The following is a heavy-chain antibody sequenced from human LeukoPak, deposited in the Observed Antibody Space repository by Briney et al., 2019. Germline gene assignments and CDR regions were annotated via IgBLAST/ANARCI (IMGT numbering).Heavy chain of an antibody. V-gene: IGHV4-38-2*02. Sequence: PSETLSLTCTVSGYSISSDYYWGWIRQPPGKGLEWIGSIHHSGRTYYNPSLKSRGTISEDTSKNQFSLRLNSVTAADTAVYYCARAMIRGPPDYYYMDVWGKGTTVTISS. CDR3: ARAMIRGPPDYYYMDV. J-gene: IGHJ6*03. D-gene: IGHD3-10*01. CDR1: GYSISSDYY. CDR2: IHHSGRT.